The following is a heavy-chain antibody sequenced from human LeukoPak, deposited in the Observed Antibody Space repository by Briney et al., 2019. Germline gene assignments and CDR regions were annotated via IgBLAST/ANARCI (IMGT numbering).Heavy chain of an antibody. CDR2: ISAYNGNT. D-gene: IGHD3-3*01. J-gene: IGHJ6*03. V-gene: IGHV1-18*01. CDR1: GYTFTSYG. CDR3: ARESKYNFWSGSYYQHYYMDV. Sequence: ASVKVSCKASGYTFTSYGISWVRQAPGQGLEWMGWISAYNGNTNYAQKLQGRVTMTTDTSTSTAYMELRSLRSDDTAVYYCARESKYNFWSGSYYQHYYMDVWGEGTTVTVSS.